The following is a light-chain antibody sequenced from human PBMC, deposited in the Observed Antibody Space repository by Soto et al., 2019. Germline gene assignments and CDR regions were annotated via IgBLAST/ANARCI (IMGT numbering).Light chain of an antibody. Sequence: QSVLTQPRSLSGSPGQSVTISCTGTSSDVGGYSYVSWYQQHPGKAPKLMIYDVSKRPSGVPDRFSGSKSGNTASLTISGLQAEDEADYCCCSYAGSYWVFGTGTKVTVL. V-gene: IGLV2-11*01. J-gene: IGLJ1*01. CDR2: DVS. CDR3: CSYAGSYWV. CDR1: SSDVGGYSY.